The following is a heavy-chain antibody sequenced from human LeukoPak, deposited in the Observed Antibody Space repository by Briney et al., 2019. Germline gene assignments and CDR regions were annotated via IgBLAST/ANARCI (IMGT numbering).Heavy chain of an antibody. J-gene: IGHJ6*02. CDR1: GFTFNNYW. CDR3: ARRGTGHGMDV. CDR2: INNDGSSA. Sequence: GGFLRLSCAASGFTFNNYWIHWVRQVPGKGLVWVSRINNDGSSASYVDSVKGRFTISRDNAKNTLFLQMNSLRAEDTAVYYCARRGTGHGMDVWGQGTTVIVSS. V-gene: IGHV3-74*01. D-gene: IGHD1-1*01.